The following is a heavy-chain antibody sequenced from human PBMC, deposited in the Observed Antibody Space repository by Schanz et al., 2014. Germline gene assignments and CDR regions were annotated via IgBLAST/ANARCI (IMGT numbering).Heavy chain of an antibody. CDR3: ARDHTTESYYSAGPPIDY. Sequence: VQLLESGGGLVQPGGSLRLSCAASGFPFSDYFMAWIRQPPGRGLEWVSYISNGGVTIYYADSVKGRFTISRDNSKNTLFLQMNSLRAEDTAVYYCARDHTTESYYSAGPPIDYWGQGTLLTVSS. CDR2: ISNGGVTI. CDR1: GFPFSDYF. J-gene: IGHJ4*02. D-gene: IGHD1-26*01. V-gene: IGHV3-11*04.